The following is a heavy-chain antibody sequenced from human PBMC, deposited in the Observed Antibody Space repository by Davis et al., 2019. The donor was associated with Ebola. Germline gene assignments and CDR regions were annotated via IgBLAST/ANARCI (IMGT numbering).Heavy chain of an antibody. Sequence: SETLPLTCTVSGGSISSYYWSWIRQPPGKGLEWIGYIYYSGSTNYNPSLKSRVTISVDTSKNQFSLKLSSVTAADTAVYYCARHGGITIFGVARSYGMDVWGQGTTVTVSS. CDR1: GGSISSYY. CDR2: IYYSGST. V-gene: IGHV4-59*08. D-gene: IGHD3-3*01. J-gene: IGHJ6*02. CDR3: ARHGGITIFGVARSYGMDV.